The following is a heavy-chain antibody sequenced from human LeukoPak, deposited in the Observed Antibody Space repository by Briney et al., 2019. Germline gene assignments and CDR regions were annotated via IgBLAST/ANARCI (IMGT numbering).Heavy chain of an antibody. CDR3: ARRGSDSSWYVDY. J-gene: IGHJ4*02. CDR1: GGSISSSSYY. V-gene: IGHV4-39*01. Sequence: SETLSLTCTVSGGSISSSSYYWGWIRQPPGKGLEWIGSIYYSGSTYYNPSLKSRVTISVDTSKNQFSLKLSSVTAADTTVYYCARRGSDSSWYVDYWGQGTLVTVSS. D-gene: IGHD6-13*01. CDR2: IYYSGST.